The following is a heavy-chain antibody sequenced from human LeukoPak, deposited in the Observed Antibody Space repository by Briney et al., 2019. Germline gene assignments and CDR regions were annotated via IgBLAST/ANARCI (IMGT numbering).Heavy chain of an antibody. J-gene: IGHJ4*02. Sequence: GGSLRLSCAASGFTFSSYEMNWVRQAPGKGLEWVSYISSSGSTIYYADSVKGRFTISRDNSKNSLYLQMNSLRAEDTAVYYFARDPPQGDIWSGAGRYYFDYWGQGTLVTVSS. CDR2: ISSSGSTI. D-gene: IGHD3-3*01. CDR3: ARDPPQGDIWSGAGRYYFDY. V-gene: IGHV3-48*03. CDR1: GFTFSSYE.